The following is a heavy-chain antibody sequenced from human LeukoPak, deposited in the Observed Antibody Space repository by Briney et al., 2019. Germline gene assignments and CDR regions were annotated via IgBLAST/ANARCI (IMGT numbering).Heavy chain of an antibody. Sequence: PGGSLRLPCAASGFTFSSYSMNWVRQAPGKGLEWVSAISGSGGSTYYADSVKGRFTISRENGKNSLYLQMNSLRADDTAVYYCARTRNTPGVSGLQMRYFDYWGQGALVTVSS. D-gene: IGHD1-14*01. CDR3: ARTRNTPGVSGLQMRYFDY. CDR2: ISGSGGST. V-gene: IGHV3-23*01. CDR1: GFTFSSYS. J-gene: IGHJ4*02.